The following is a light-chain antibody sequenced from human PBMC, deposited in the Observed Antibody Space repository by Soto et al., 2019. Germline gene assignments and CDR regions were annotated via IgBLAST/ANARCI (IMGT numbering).Light chain of an antibody. CDR1: QNIRSY. V-gene: IGKV1-39*01. CDR3: QKTYSSRT. J-gene: IGKJ1*01. CDR2: AAS. Sequence: DIQMPQSPSSLSPSVGDRVTITCRASQNIRSYLNWYQHKPGKAPYLLIYAASTLQSGVPSRISGSGSGTDFTLTISGLQPEDLATHNCQKTYSSRTFGQGTKVEMK.